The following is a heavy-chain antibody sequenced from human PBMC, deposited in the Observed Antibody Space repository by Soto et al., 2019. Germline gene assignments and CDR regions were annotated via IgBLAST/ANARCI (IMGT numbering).Heavy chain of an antibody. Sequence: QITLKESGPTLGNPTQTLTLTCTVSGFSLTTGGVGVGWIRQPPGKAMEWLALIYWDDDKRYSPSLRSRLTIAKDTSKNQVVLILTSVDPVDTAKYYCAQTIPARFEYWGQGTMVTVSS. CDR2: IYWDDDK. D-gene: IGHD6-25*01. J-gene: IGHJ4*02. CDR1: GFSLTTGGVG. CDR3: AQTIPARFEY. V-gene: IGHV2-5*02.